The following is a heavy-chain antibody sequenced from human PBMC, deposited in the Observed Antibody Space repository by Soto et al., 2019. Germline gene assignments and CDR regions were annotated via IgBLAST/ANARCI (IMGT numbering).Heavy chain of an antibody. V-gene: IGHV3-23*01. D-gene: IGHD6-13*01. Sequence: EVQLLESGGGLVQPGGSLRLSCAASGFTFTDYALSWVRQDPGKGLEWVATISGIGGSTYLADSVKGRLRISRDNSKNTVSLLMNSLRAEDTAVYFCARGSSGYISSWYYFDYWGRGTLVTVSA. CDR2: ISGIGGST. CDR3: ARGSSGYISSWYYFDY. J-gene: IGHJ4*02. CDR1: GFTFTDYA.